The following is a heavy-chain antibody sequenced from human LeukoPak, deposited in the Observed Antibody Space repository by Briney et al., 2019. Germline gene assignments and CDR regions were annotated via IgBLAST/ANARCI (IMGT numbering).Heavy chain of an antibody. D-gene: IGHD3-3*01. CDR3: AKLRRITIFGSAGDY. Sequence: PGGSLRLSCAASGFTFSSYAMSWVRQAPGKGLEWVSAISGSGGSTYYADSVKGRFTISRDNPKNTLYLQMNSLRAEDTAVYYCAKLRRITIFGSAGDYWGQGTLVTVSS. CDR1: GFTFSSYA. CDR2: ISGSGGST. J-gene: IGHJ4*02. V-gene: IGHV3-23*01.